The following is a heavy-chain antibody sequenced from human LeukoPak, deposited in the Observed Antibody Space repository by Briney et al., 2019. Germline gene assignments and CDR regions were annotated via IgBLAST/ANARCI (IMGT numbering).Heavy chain of an antibody. Sequence: EWVAVISYDGTNKYYADSVKGRFTISRDNSKNTLYLQMNSLRAEDTAVYYCATDSSSWYFDYWGQGTLVTVSS. CDR3: ATDSSSWYFDY. D-gene: IGHD6-13*01. V-gene: IGHV3-33*05. CDR2: ISYDGTNK. J-gene: IGHJ4*02.